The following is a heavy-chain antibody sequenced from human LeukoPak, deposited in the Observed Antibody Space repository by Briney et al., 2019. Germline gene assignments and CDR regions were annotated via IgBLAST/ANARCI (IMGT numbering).Heavy chain of an antibody. CDR1: GLTFNIHW. Sequence: GGSLTLSCEASGLTFNIHWMTWVRQSPGKGVEWVANIKEDGTGKYHLDSVKGRFTISRDNTKNSFSLQMNNLTAEDTALYYCARGWAAIDYWGRGTLVTVSS. V-gene: IGHV3-7*04. CDR2: IKEDGTGK. CDR3: ARGWAAIDY. D-gene: IGHD5-18*01. J-gene: IGHJ4*02.